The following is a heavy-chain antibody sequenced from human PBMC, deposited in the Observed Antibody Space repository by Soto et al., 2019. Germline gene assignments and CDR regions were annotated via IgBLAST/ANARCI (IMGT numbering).Heavy chain of an antibody. CDR3: ARDYYGSGSYRYYYYYMDV. Sequence: PSETLSLTCTVSGGSISSYYWSWIRQPPGKGLEWIGYIYYSGSTNYNPSLKSRVTISVDTSKNQFSLKLSSVTAADTAVYYCARDYYGSGSYRYYYYYMDVWGKGTTVTVSS. D-gene: IGHD3-10*01. J-gene: IGHJ6*03. V-gene: IGHV4-59*12. CDR2: IYYSGST. CDR1: GGSISSYY.